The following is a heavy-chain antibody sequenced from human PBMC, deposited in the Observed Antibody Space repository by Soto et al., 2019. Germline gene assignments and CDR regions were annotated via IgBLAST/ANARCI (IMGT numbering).Heavy chain of an antibody. V-gene: IGHV1-18*01. CDR3: SRLARRSKIAYYPYVEV. J-gene: IGHJ6*03. CDR2: ISASNGDT. CDR1: GYTFTSHG. Sequence: QVQLVQSGPEVKKPGASVKVSCKASGYTFTSHGVSWVRQAPGQGLEWMGWISASNGDTNYAQKRQRRVTVTTNTPTSTGDMKLRSLITEATAVYYCSRLARRSKIAYYPYVEVWGTGPTVTLSS. D-gene: IGHD6-6*01.